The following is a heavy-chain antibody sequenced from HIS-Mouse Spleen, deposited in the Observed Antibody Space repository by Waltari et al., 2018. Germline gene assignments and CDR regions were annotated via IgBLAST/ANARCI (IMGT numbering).Heavy chain of an antibody. CDR1: GGSTSSYS. D-gene: IGHD3-3*01. CDR3: ARDFHDFWSGYYGGDKKHDAFDI. Sequence: QVQLQESGPGLVKPSETLSLTCPVSGGSTSSYSWSWIRQPAGQGLAWIGRIYTSGSTNYNPSLKSRVTMSVDTSKNQFSLKLSSVTAADTAVYYCARDFHDFWSGYYGGDKKHDAFDIWGQGTMVTVSS. V-gene: IGHV4-4*07. J-gene: IGHJ3*02. CDR2: IYTSGST.